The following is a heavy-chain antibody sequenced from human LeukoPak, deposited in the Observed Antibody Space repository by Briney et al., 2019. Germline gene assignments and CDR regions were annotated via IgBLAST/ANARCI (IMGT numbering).Heavy chain of an antibody. V-gene: IGHV1-2*02. D-gene: IGHD2-15*01. J-gene: IGHJ5*02. CDR3: ARQPGYCSGGRCFGRRFDP. CDR2: INPNSGAT. CDR1: GYTFTDSY. Sequence: GASVTVSCKASGYTFTDSYIHWVRQAPGQGLEWMGWINPNSGATNYLQKFQGRVTMTRDTSINTAYMELSRLRSDDTAVYYCARQPGYCSGGRCFGRRFDPWGQGTLVTVSS.